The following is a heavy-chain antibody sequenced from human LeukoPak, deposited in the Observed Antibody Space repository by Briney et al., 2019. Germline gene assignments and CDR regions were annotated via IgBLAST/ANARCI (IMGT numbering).Heavy chain of an antibody. D-gene: IGHD2-2*01. CDR3: AKDGRHCSSTSCYYFDY. Sequence: GGSLRLSCAASGFTFSSYWMSWVRQAPGKGLEWVANIKQDGSDKYYVDSVKGRFTISRDNAKNSLYLQMNSLRAEDTAVYYCAKDGRHCSSTSCYYFDYWGQGTLVTVSS. V-gene: IGHV3-7*01. J-gene: IGHJ4*02. CDR2: IKQDGSDK. CDR1: GFTFSSYW.